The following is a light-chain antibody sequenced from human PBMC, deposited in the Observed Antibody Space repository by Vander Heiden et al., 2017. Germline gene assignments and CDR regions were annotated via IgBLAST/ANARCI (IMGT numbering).Light chain of an antibody. CDR3: QYYGT. V-gene: IGKV3-20*01. CDR1: QSVNNY. CDR2: GAS. Sequence: EIVLTQSPGTLSLSPGERATLSCRASQSVNNYLAWYQQKPAQAPRLLIFGASTRATGIPDRFSGGGSGTDFTLTISRLEPEDFAVYYCQYYGTFGQGTKVEVK. J-gene: IGKJ1*01.